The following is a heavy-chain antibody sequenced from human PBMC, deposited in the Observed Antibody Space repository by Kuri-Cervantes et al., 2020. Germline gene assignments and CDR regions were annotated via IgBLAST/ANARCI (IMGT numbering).Heavy chain of an antibody. CDR3: ARLYCTNGVCFHYFDY. CDR2: INWNGGST. Sequence: GGSLRLSCAASGFTFSSYWMHWVRQAPGKGLEWVSGINWNGGSTGYADSVKGRFTISRDNAKNSLYLQMNSLRAEDTALYHCARLYCTNGVCFHYFDYWGQGTLVTVSS. J-gene: IGHJ4*02. CDR1: GFTFSSYW. D-gene: IGHD2-8*01. V-gene: IGHV3-20*01.